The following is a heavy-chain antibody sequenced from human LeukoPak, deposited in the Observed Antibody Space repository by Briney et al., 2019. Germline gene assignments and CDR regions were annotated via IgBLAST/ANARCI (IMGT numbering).Heavy chain of an antibody. Sequence: APVRVSSTAADHTFTSYGIKWVRQAPGQGREWMKWISAYNGNTNYAQKLQGRVTMTTDTSTSTAYMELRSLRSDDTAVYYCARDPGYSYGTSWFDPWGQGTLVTVSS. CDR1: DHTFTSYG. CDR2: ISAYNGNT. CDR3: ARDPGYSYGTSWFDP. J-gene: IGHJ5*02. D-gene: IGHD5-18*01. V-gene: IGHV1-18*01.